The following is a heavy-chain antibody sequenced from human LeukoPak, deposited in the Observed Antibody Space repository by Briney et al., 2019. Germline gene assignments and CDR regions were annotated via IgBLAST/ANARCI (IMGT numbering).Heavy chain of an antibody. CDR3: ARVTGGSYSLADFDY. CDR2: IYYSGSI. CDR1: GGSISSYY. D-gene: IGHD1-26*01. J-gene: IGHJ4*02. Sequence: PSETLSLTCTVSGGSISSYYWSWIRQPPGKGLEWIGYIYYSGSIHYNPSLKSRVTISVDTSKNQFSLRLSSVTAADTAVYYCARVTGGSYSLADFDYWGQGTLVTVSS. V-gene: IGHV4-59*01.